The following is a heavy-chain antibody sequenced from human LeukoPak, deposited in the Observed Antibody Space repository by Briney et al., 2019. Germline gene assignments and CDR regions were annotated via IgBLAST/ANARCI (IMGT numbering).Heavy chain of an antibody. CDR1: GFTFSDYY. D-gene: IGHD4-23*01. V-gene: IGHV3-11*01. CDR3: ARDIGYGGNPSDP. J-gene: IGHJ5*02. Sequence: GGSLRLSCAASGFTFSDYYMSWIRQAPGKGLEWVSYISPGGRTIYYADSVKGRFTISRDNAKNSLYLQMDSLRGEDTAVYYCARDIGYGGNPSDPWGQGSLVTVSS. CDR2: ISPGGRTI.